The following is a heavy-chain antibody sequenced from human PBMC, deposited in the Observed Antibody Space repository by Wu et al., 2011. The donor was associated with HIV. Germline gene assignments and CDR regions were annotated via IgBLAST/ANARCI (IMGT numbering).Heavy chain of an antibody. J-gene: IGHJ4*02. CDR2: IIPIFDTP. V-gene: IGHV1-69*06. Sequence: QLVQSGSEVKKPGSSVKVSCKASGGTFNSHTITWVRQAPGQGLEWMGRIIPIFDTPTYAQKFQGRVTITADKSTSTAYMELSSLTSEDTAVYYCARDLGGDEDYWGQGTLVTVSS. CDR3: ARDLGGDEDY. CDR1: GGTFNSHT. D-gene: IGHD2-21*01.